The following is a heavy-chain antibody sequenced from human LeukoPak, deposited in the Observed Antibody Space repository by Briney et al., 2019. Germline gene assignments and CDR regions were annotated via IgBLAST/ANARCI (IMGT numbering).Heavy chain of an antibody. Sequence: ASVKVSCKASGYTFTGYYMHWVRQAPGQGLEWMGWINPNSGGTNYAQKFQGWVTMTRDTSISTAYMELSRLRSDDTAVYYCARDIGAVAGQTWFDPWGQGTLVTVSS. V-gene: IGHV1-2*04. CDR1: GYTFTGYY. CDR2: INPNSGGT. D-gene: IGHD6-19*01. CDR3: ARDIGAVAGQTWFDP. J-gene: IGHJ5*02.